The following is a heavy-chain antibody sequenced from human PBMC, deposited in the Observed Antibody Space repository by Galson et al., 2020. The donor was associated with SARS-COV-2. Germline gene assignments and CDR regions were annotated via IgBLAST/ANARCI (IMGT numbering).Heavy chain of an antibody. J-gene: IGHJ5*02. CDR1: GYTFTNHA. CDR3: VRDMGDDSIAAAANDWFNP. CDR2: INTDTGNP. D-gene: IGHD6-13*01. Sequence: ASVKVSCKASGYTFTNHAINWVRQAPGQGLEWMGWINTDTGNPTYAPGFTGRFVFSLDTSVSTAYMQISSLKIDDTAVYYCVRDMGDDSIAAAANDWFNPWGQGTLVTVSS. V-gene: IGHV7-4-1*02.